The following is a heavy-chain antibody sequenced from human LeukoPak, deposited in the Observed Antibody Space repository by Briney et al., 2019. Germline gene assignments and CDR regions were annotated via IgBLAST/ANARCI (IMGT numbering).Heavy chain of an antibody. CDR3: ACSGRGPFDA. CDR2: TKQDASEK. J-gene: IGHJ3*01. V-gene: IGHV3-7*01. D-gene: IGHD6-19*01. CDR1: GFTFSDYW. Sequence: SGGSLRLSCAASGFTFSDYWMSWVRQAPGEGLEWVATTKQDASEKYYVDSVKGRFTISRDNVKNSLFSQMNSLRAEDTAVYYCACSGRGPFDAWGQGTMVTVSS.